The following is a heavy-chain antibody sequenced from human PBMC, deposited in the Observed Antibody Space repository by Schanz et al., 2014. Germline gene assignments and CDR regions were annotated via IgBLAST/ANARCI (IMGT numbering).Heavy chain of an antibody. CDR2: ISSSSGTI. D-gene: IGHD1-26*01. V-gene: IGHV3-48*02. CDR1: GFTFSVYS. CDR3: ATGVGAGFYYYFGMDV. Sequence: EVYLVESGGGLVQPGGSLRLSCAASGFTFSVYSMNWVRQAPGKGLEWVSYISSSSGTIYYADSLKGRFTISRDNAKNSLYLQTNSLRDEDTAVYYCATGVGAGFYYYFGMDVWGQGTTVTVSS. J-gene: IGHJ6*02.